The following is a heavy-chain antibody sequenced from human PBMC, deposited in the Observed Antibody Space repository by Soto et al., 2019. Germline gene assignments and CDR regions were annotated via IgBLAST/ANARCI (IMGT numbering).Heavy chain of an antibody. CDR1: GYSFSDYD. Sequence: GASVKVSCKASGYSFSDYDINWERQATGQGPEWMGWMNPNSGNTGYAQKFQGRVTMTRNTSINTAYMELSSLGSEDTAAYYCARDNRYNWNDEGWFDPWGQGTLVTVSS. V-gene: IGHV1-8*01. CDR2: MNPNSGNT. D-gene: IGHD1-20*01. J-gene: IGHJ5*02. CDR3: ARDNRYNWNDEGWFDP.